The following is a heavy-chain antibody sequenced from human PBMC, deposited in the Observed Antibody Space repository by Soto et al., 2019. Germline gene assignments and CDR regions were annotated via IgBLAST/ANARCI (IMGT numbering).Heavy chain of an antibody. D-gene: IGHD5-12*01. Sequence: ASVKVSCKASGYTFTGYAMHWVRQAPGQRLEWMGWINAGNGNTKYSQKFQGRVTITRDTSASTAYMELSSLRSEDTAVYYCARRIVATETFDYWGQGTLVTVSS. J-gene: IGHJ4*02. V-gene: IGHV1-3*01. CDR2: INAGNGNT. CDR3: ARRIVATETFDY. CDR1: GYTFTGYA.